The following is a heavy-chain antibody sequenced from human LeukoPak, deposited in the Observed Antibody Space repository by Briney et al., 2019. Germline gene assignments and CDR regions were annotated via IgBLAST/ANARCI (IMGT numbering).Heavy chain of an antibody. J-gene: IGHJ3*02. CDR3: ARGQGPGRSAFDI. CDR2: VSSGSNTI. V-gene: IGHV3-48*02. Sequence: GGSLRLSCEGSGFTFSSYSMNWVRQASGQGLQWLAYVSSGSNTIYYADSVKGRFTISRENTKNSVYLQVNSPRDEDTAVYYCARGQGPGRSAFDIWGRGTMVTVSS. CDR1: GFTFSSYS. D-gene: IGHD1-14*01.